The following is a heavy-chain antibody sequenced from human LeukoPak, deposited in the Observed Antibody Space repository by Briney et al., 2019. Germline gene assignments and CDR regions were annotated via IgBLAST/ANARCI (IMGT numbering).Heavy chain of an antibody. CDR3: AKGTAMAASFDY. J-gene: IGHJ4*02. D-gene: IGHD5-18*01. CDR1: GFTFSSYG. V-gene: IGHV3-30*18. CDR2: ISYDGSNK. Sequence: GRSLRLSCAASGFTFSSYGMRWVRQAPGEGLEWVAVISYDGSNKYYADSVRGRFTISRDNSKNTMYLQMNSLRAEDTAVYDCAKGTAMAASFDYWGQGTLVTVSS.